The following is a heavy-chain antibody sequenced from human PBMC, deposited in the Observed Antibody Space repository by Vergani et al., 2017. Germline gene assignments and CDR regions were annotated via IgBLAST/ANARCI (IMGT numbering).Heavy chain of an antibody. CDR2: ISSGSDDI. Sequence: EVHLLESGGGLAQPGGSRRLSCAGAGFTFDTYTTAYVRQAPGKGLDWVATISSGSDDIFYADSVKGRFTISRDNSKNTLYLQMNSLKDEDTAVYYCTTAWGMYFLHGEYFQYWGRGTLVSVSS. D-gene: IGHD2-8*02. CDR1: GFTFDTYT. V-gene: IGHV3-23*01. J-gene: IGHJ1*01. CDR3: TTAWGMYFLHGEYFQY.